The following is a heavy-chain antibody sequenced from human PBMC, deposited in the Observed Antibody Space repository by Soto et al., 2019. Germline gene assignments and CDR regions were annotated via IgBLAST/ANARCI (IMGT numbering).Heavy chain of an antibody. V-gene: IGHV3-23*01. J-gene: IGHJ4*01. Sequence: EVQLLESGGGLVQPGGSLRLSCAASGFTFSNYAMSWVRQAPGKGLEWVSGISGSGGRTFYADSVKGRFTISRDNSKNALYLQMNSLRGDDTAVYYCAMTWMGVGLYYAVDYWGHGTLVTVSS. CDR1: GFTFSNYA. CDR2: ISGSGGRT. CDR3: AMTWMGVGLYYAVDY. D-gene: IGHD1-26*01.